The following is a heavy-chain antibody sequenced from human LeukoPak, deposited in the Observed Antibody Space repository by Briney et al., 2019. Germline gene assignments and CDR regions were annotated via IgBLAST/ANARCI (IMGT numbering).Heavy chain of an antibody. J-gene: IGHJ4*02. D-gene: IGHD3-3*01. V-gene: IGHV1-2*02. CDR2: INPNSGGT. Sequence: GALVKVSCKASGYTFTGYYMHWVRQAPGQGLEWMGWINPNSGGTNYAQKFQGRVTMTRDTSISTAYMELSRLRSDDTAVYYCARTLYYDFWMFDYWGQGTLVTVSS. CDR1: GYTFTGYY. CDR3: ARTLYYDFWMFDY.